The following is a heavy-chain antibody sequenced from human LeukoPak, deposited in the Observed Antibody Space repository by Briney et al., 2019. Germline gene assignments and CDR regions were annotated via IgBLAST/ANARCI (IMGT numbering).Heavy chain of an antibody. Sequence: GGSLRLSCEASGFTFSSFAMSWVRQAPGKGLEWVSTISGRGDSTYYADSVKGRFTISRDNSKNTLYLQMNSLRADDTAVYYCPTDDLQRLVRALGYWGQGTLVTVSS. CDR2: ISGRGDST. V-gene: IGHV3-23*01. D-gene: IGHD6-13*01. CDR3: PTDDLQRLVRALGY. CDR1: GFTFSSFA. J-gene: IGHJ4*02.